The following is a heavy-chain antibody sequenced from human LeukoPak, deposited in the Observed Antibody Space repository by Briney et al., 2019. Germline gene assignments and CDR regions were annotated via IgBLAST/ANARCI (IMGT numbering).Heavy chain of an antibody. CDR1: GFTFSSYA. J-gene: IGHJ4*02. V-gene: IGHV3-30-3*01. CDR3: ARDLDPWYSSGWTVGPVDY. D-gene: IGHD6-19*01. CDR2: ISYDGSNK. Sequence: GGSLRLSCAASGFTFSSYAMHWVRQAPGKGLEWVAVISYDGSNKYYADSVKGRFTISRDNSKNTLYLQMNSLRAEDTAVYYCARDLDPWYSSGWTVGPVDYWGQGTLVTVSS.